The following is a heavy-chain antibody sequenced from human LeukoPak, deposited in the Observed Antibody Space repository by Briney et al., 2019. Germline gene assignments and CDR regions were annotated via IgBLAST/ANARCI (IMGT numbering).Heavy chain of an antibody. J-gene: IGHJ4*02. Sequence: GGSLRLSCAASGFTFRNYLMNWVRQAPGKGLEWVSFISSTGGTIYYADSVKGRFTVSRDNGKNTLYLQMNSLRAEDTALYYCAKGITAADTGLDYWGQGTLVTVSS. D-gene: IGHD6-13*01. V-gene: IGHV3-23*01. CDR2: ISSTGGTI. CDR1: GFTFRNYL. CDR3: AKGITAADTGLDY.